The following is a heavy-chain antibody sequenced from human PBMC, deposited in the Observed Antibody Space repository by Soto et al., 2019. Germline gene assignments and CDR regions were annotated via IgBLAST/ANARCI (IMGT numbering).Heavy chain of an antibody. CDR3: ARRGYSSIRNYYDYYGMDV. V-gene: IGHV1-8*01. CDR2: MNPNSGNT. J-gene: IGHJ6*01. D-gene: IGHD6-13*01. Sequence: QVQLVQSGAEVKKPGASVKVSCKASGYTFTSYDINWVRQATGQGLEWMGWMNPNSGNTGYAQRFQGRVIITRNTSISTAYMELSSLRSEDTAIYYCARRGYSSIRNYYDYYGMDVWGQGTRVTVSA. CDR1: GYTFTSYD.